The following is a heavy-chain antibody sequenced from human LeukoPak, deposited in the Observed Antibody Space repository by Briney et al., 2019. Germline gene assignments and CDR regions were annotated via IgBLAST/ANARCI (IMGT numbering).Heavy chain of an antibody. CDR2: IGDSGVST. CDR3: AKDRSRPYYFDY. J-gene: IGHJ4*02. V-gene: IGHV3-23*01. Sequence: GGSLRLSCVASGFTFSTYGMTWVRQAPGKGLEWVSAIGDSGVSTYYADSVKGRFTISRDNSKNTVYLQMNSLRAEDTAVYYCAKDRSRPYYFDYWGQGTLVTVSS. CDR1: GFTFSTYG.